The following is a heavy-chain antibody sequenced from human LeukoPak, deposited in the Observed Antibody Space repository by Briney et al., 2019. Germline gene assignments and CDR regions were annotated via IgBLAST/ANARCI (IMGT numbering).Heavy chain of an antibody. CDR2: IYHSGST. V-gene: IGHV4-38-2*02. CDR3: ARAVQLERPPPLIDYYYMDV. CDR1: GYSISSGYY. D-gene: IGHD1-1*01. Sequence: SETLSLTCTVSGYSISSGYYWGWIRQPPGQGLEWIGSIYHSGSTYYNPSLKSRVTISLDTSKNQFSLKLSSVTAADTAVYYCARAVQLERPPPLIDYYYMDVWGKGTTVTVSS. J-gene: IGHJ6*03.